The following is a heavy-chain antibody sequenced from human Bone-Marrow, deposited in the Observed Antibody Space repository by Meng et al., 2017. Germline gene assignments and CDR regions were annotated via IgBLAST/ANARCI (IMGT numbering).Heavy chain of an antibody. CDR1: AGTFSSDA. CDR3: ARADYGGNSRDRRGGAFDI. V-gene: IGHV1-69*06. Sequence: AAKVFCKASAGTFSSDARSWGRQATGQRREWMGGIIPIVGTANYGQKFQGRVTITADKSTSTAYMELSSLRSEDTAVYYCARADYGGNSRDRRGGAFDIWGQGTMVTVSS. J-gene: IGHJ3*02. D-gene: IGHD4-23*01. CDR2: IIPIVGTA.